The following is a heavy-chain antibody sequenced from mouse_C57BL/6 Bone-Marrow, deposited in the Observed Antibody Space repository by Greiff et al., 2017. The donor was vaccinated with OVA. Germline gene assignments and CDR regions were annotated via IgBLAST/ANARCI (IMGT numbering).Heavy chain of an antibody. V-gene: IGHV1-80*01. CDR2: IYPGDGDT. Sequence: LVESGAELVQPGASVKISCKASGYAFRSYWMNWVKQRPGNGLEWIGQIYPGDGDTNYNGNLKGKATLTADKSSSTAYMQLSSLSSEDSAVYFFARGAYWGQGTLVTVS. CDR1: GYAFRSYW. CDR3: ARGAY. J-gene: IGHJ3*01.